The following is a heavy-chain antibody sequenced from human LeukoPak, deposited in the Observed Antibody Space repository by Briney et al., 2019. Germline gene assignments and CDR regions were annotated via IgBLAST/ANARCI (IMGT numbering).Heavy chain of an antibody. CDR2: MNPNSGNT. V-gene: IGHV1-8*01. Sequence: GASVKVSCKASGYTFTSYDINWVRQATGQGLEWMGWMNPNSGNTGYAQKFQGRVTMTRNTSISTAYMELSSLRSEDTAVYYCARVPSADFWSGYYGTYYYGMDVWGQGTTVTVSS. CDR3: ARVPSADFWSGYYGTYYYGMDV. J-gene: IGHJ6*02. CDR1: GYTFTSYD. D-gene: IGHD3-3*01.